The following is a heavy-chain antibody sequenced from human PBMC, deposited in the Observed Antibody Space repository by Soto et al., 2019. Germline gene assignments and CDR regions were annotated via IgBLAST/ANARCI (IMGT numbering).Heavy chain of an antibody. V-gene: IGHV3-74*01. D-gene: IGHD1-20*01. CDR3: ARDQPITFDP. CDR2: ISGDGRGT. J-gene: IGHJ5*02. Sequence: EVQLVESGGDLVQPGGSLRLSCGSSGFTFGNYWMHWVRQTPGKGLVWVARISGDGRGTYYADSVKGRFTISRDNANSTLYLQMSSLRVEDTAVYFRARDQPITFDPWGQGTQVNFSS. CDR1: GFTFGNYW.